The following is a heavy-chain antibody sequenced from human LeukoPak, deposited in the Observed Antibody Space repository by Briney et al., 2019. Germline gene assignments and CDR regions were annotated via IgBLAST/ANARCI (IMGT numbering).Heavy chain of an antibody. V-gene: IGHV4-39*07. Sequence: SETLSLTCTVPGGSISTSNYYWGWIRQPPGKGLEWIGNIFYSGSTYYSPSLRSRVTISLDTSRNQFSLKLNSVTAADTAVYYCARGDYGYFDYWGQGTLVTVSS. J-gene: IGHJ4*02. CDR3: ARGDYGYFDY. CDR1: GGSISTSNYY. CDR2: IFYSGST. D-gene: IGHD4-17*01.